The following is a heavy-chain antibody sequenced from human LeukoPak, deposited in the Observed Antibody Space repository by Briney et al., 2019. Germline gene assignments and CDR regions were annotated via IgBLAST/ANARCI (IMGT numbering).Heavy chain of an antibody. CDR3: AREVAVTEAFDI. CDR2: ISIGGDYI. CDR1: GFTFSSYT. J-gene: IGHJ3*02. D-gene: IGHD2-15*01. V-gene: IGHV3-21*01. Sequence: GGSLRLSCAASGFTFSSYTMNWVRQASGKGLEWVSSISIGGDYIYYADSVKGRFTISRDNSKNTLYLQMNSLRAEDTAVYYCAREVAVTEAFDIWGQGTMVTVSS.